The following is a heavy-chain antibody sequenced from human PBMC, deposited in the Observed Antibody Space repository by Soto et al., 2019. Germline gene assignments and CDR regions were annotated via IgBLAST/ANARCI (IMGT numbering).Heavy chain of an antibody. Sequence: ASVKVSCKASGYTFTSYGISWVRQAPGQGLEWMGWISAYNGNTNYAQKLQGRVTMTTDTSTSTAYMELRSLRSDDTAVYYCARLRPRVGDYYMDVWGKGTTVTVSS. CDR3: ARLRPRVGDYYMDV. J-gene: IGHJ6*03. CDR1: GYTFTSYG. V-gene: IGHV1-18*01. CDR2: ISAYNGNT. D-gene: IGHD1-26*01.